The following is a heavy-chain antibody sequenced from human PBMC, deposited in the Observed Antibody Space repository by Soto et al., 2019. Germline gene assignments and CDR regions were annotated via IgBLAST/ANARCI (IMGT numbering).Heavy chain of an antibody. V-gene: IGHV3-33*01. D-gene: IGHD3-9*01. CDR3: SRDDSDWFFN. CDR2: IWYDGSNK. Sequence: GGSLRLSCAASGFTFSSYGMHWVRQAPGKGLEWVAVIWYDGSNKYYADSVKGRFTISRDNAKNTLYLQMNSLRAEDTAVYYCSRDDSDWFFNWGRGTLVTSPQ. CDR1: GFTFSSYG. J-gene: IGHJ4*02.